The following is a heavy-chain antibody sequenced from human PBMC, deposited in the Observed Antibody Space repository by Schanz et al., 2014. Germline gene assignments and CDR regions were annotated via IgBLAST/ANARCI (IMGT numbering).Heavy chain of an antibody. CDR3: ARVALPGYSSPRDAFDI. CDR1: GFTFSSYA. J-gene: IGHJ3*02. Sequence: EEQLVESGGGLVQPGGSLRLSCAASGFTFSSYAMSWVRQAPGKGLEWVSAILGLASTTYYADSVKGRFTISRDNAKNSLYLQMNGLRAEDTAVYYCARVALPGYSSPRDAFDIWGQGTMVADSA. V-gene: IGHV3-23*04. D-gene: IGHD5-18*01. CDR2: ILGLASTT.